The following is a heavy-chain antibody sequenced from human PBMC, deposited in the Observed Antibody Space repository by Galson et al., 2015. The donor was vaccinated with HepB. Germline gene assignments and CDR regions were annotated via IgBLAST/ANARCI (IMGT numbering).Heavy chain of an antibody. V-gene: IGHV3-7*01. CDR3: ARDHRDKHDFWSGYYTRRRDYYFDY. CDR1: GFTFSSYW. Sequence: SLRLSCAASGFTFSSYWMSWVRQAPGKGLEWVANIKQDGSEKYYVDSVKGRFTISRDNAKNSLYLQMNSLRAEDTAVYYCARDHRDKHDFWSGYYTRRRDYYFDYWGQGTLVTVSS. CDR2: IKQDGSEK. J-gene: IGHJ4*02. D-gene: IGHD3-3*01.